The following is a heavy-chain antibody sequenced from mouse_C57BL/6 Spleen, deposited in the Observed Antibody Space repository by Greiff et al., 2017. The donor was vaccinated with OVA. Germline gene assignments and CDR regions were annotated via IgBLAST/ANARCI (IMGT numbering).Heavy chain of an antibody. CDR2: IRSKSNNYAT. CDR1: GFSFNTYA. CDR3: VRQEGFNWYFDV. Sequence: EVQVVESGGGLVQPKGSLKLSCAASGFSFNTYAMNWVRQAPGKGLEWVARIRSKSNNYATYYADSVKDRFTISRDDSESMLYLQMNNLKTEDTAMYYCVRQEGFNWYFDVWGTGTTVTVSS. V-gene: IGHV10-1*01. J-gene: IGHJ1*03.